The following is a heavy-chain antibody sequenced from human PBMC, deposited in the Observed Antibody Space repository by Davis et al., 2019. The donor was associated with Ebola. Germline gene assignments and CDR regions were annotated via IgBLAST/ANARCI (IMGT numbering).Heavy chain of an antibody. Sequence: ASVTVSCKASGYTFTGYYMHWVRQAPGQGLEWMGWINPNSGGTNYAQKFQGRVTMTRDTSISTAYMELSRLRSDDTAVYYCARDLGHYDILTGASDYWGQGTLVTVSS. CDR1: GYTFTGYY. CDR3: ARDLGHYDILTGASDY. D-gene: IGHD3-9*01. V-gene: IGHV1-2*02. CDR2: INPNSGGT. J-gene: IGHJ4*02.